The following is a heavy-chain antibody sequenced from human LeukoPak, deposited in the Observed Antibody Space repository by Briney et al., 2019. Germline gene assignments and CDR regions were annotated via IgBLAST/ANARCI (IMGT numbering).Heavy chain of an antibody. J-gene: IGHJ4*02. CDR2: ISSNGGST. CDR3: GTAPWDCSSTSCYAPLS. Sequence: GSLRLSCSASGLTFSSYAMHWVRQAPGKGLEYVSAISSNGGSTYYADSVKGRFTISRDNSKNTLYLQMSSLRAEDTAVYYCGTAPWDCSSTSCYAPLSGGQGTLVTVSS. V-gene: IGHV3-64D*06. CDR1: GLTFSSYA. D-gene: IGHD2-2*01.